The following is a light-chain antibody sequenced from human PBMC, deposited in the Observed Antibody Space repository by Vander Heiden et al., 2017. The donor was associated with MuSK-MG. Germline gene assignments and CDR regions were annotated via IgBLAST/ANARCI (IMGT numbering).Light chain of an antibody. J-gene: IGKJ4*01. V-gene: IGKV1-33*01. CDR3: QQYDNLP. CDR2: DAS. CDR1: QDISNY. Sequence: DIQMTQSPSSLSASVGDRVTITCQASQDISNYLNWYQQKPGKAPKLLIYDASNWETGVPSRFSGSGSGTDFTCTISSLQPEDIATYYCQQYDNLPFGGGTKVEIK.